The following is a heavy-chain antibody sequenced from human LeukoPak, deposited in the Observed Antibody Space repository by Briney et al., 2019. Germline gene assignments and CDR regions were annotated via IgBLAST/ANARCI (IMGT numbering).Heavy chain of an antibody. Sequence: GRSLRLSCAASGFTFDDYAMHWVRQAPGKGLEWVSGISWNSGSIVYADSVKGRFTISRDNAKNSLYLQMNSLRAEDMALYYCAKAQGGSGWYGPNWYFDLWGRGTLVTVSS. CDR3: AKAQGGSGWYGPNWYFDL. CDR1: GFTFDDYA. J-gene: IGHJ2*01. CDR2: ISWNSGSI. V-gene: IGHV3-9*03. D-gene: IGHD6-19*01.